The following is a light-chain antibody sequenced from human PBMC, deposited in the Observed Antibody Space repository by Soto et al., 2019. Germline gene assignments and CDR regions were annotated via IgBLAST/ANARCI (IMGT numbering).Light chain of an antibody. CDR3: SSYTISSTLVV. Sequence: QSALTQPASVSGSPGQSITISCTGTSSDVGGYKYVSWYQQHPGKAPKLMIYDVNNRPSGVSNRFSGSKSDNTASLTISGLQAEDEADYYCSSYTISSTLVVFGGGTKLTVL. CDR1: SSDVGGYKY. V-gene: IGLV2-14*01. J-gene: IGLJ2*01. CDR2: DVN.